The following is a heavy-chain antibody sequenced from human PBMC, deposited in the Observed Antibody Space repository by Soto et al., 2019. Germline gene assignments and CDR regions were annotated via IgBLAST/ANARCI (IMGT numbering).Heavy chain of an antibody. CDR3: VRGLRYLGMDV. CDR1: GGSFSAYY. V-gene: IGHV4-34*01. D-gene: IGHD2-15*01. Sequence: QVQLQQWGAGLLKPSETLSLTCAVNGGSFSAYYWTWIRQPPGRGLEWIGEIDHSGSTNYNPSLLSRVTIAIDTGTHRFSLNVTSGDAADTAVYYCVRGLRYLGMDVWGQGTTVTV. CDR2: IDHSGST. J-gene: IGHJ6*02.